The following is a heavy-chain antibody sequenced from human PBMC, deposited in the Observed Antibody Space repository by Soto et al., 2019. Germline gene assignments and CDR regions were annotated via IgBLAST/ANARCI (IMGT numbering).Heavy chain of an antibody. Sequence: GGSLRLSCAASGFTFSSYSMNWVRQAPGKGREWVSSISSSSYIYYADSVKGRFTISRDNAKNSLYLQMNSLRAEDTAVYYCARDYSSGYSSYFDYWGQGTLVTVSS. J-gene: IGHJ4*02. CDR2: ISSSSYI. CDR3: ARDYSSGYSSYFDY. CDR1: GFTFSSYS. D-gene: IGHD3-22*01. V-gene: IGHV3-21*01.